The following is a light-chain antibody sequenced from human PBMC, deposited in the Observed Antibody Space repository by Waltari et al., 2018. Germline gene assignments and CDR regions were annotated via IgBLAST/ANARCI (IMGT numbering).Light chain of an antibody. Sequence: DIQLTQSPSTLPASVGDRVTTTCRASQSVSNWLAWYQQKPGKAPKLLIYRASILEGGVPSRFSGSGSGTEFTLTISSLQPEDFATYFCQHYNSYPLTFGGGTKVDI. J-gene: IGKJ4*01. CDR3: QHYNSYPLT. V-gene: IGKV1-5*03. CDR1: QSVSNW. CDR2: RAS.